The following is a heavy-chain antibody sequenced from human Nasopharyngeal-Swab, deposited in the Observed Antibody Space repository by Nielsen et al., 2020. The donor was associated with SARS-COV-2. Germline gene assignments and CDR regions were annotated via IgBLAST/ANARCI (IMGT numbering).Heavy chain of an antibody. CDR1: GYTFTSYA. CDR3: ARDDYYYYGMDV. J-gene: IGHJ6*02. CDR2: INAGNGNT. Sequence: ASVKVSCKASGYTFTSYAMHWVRQAPGQRLEWMGWINAGNGNTKYSQKFQGRATITRDTSASTAYMELSSLRSEDTAVYYCARDDYYYYGMDVWGQGTTVTFSS. V-gene: IGHV1-3*01.